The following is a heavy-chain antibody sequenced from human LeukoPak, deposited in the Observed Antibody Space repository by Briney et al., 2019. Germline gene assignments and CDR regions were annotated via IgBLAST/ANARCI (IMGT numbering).Heavy chain of an antibody. CDR1: GYKFTNYW. Sequence: GESLKISCQASGYKFTNYWIGWVRQMSGKGLEWMGIINPDDSETTYSPSFQGQVTISVDKSVSTAYLQWTSLKASDTAMYYCARLVVPAAISYWGQEPWSTSS. D-gene: IGHD2-2*01. J-gene: IGHJ4*01. V-gene: IGHV5-51*01. CDR3: ARLVVPAAISY. CDR2: INPDDSET.